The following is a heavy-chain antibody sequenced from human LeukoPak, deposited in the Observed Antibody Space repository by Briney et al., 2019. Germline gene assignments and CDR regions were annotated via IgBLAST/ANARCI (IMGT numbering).Heavy chain of an antibody. D-gene: IGHD2-21*02. CDR3: ARSKHCGGDCYFFDY. Sequence: GGSLRLPCAASGFTFSSYSMNWVRQAPGKGLEWVSSISSSSSYIYYADSVKGRFTISRDNAMNSLYLQMNSLRAEDTAVYYCARSKHCGGDCYFFDYWGQGTLVTVSS. CDR1: GFTFSSYS. CDR2: ISSSSSYI. V-gene: IGHV3-21*01. J-gene: IGHJ4*02.